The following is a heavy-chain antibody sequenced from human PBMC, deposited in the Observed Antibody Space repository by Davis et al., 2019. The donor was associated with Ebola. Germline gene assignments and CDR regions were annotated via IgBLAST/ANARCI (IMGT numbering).Heavy chain of an antibody. J-gene: IGHJ5*01. CDR1: SYTFTSYG. V-gene: IGHV1-18*01. D-gene: IGHD1-26*01. CDR3: AREAGATTRKYDS. CDR2: ISAYNGNT. Sequence: ASVTVSCKASSYTFTSYGISWVRQAPGQGLEWMGWISAYNGNTNYAQKLQGRVNMTTDTSRSTAYMELRSLRSDDTAVYYCAREAGATTRKYDSWGQGTLVTVSS.